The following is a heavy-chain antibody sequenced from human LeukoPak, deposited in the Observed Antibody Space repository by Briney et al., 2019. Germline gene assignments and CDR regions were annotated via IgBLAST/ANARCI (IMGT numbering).Heavy chain of an antibody. V-gene: IGHV4-34*01. J-gene: IGHJ4*02. Sequence: PSETLSLTCAVYGGSFSGYYWSWIRRPPGKGLEWIGEINHSGSTNYNPSLKSRVTISVDTSKNQFSLKLSSVTAADTAVYYCARSDEMATSDYWGQGTLVTVSS. CDR2: INHSGST. D-gene: IGHD5-24*01. CDR1: GGSFSGYY. CDR3: ARSDEMATSDY.